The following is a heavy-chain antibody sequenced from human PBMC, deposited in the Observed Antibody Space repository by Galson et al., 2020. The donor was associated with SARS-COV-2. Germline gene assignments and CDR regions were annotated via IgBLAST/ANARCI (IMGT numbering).Heavy chain of an antibody. CDR3: ARQGLAVAGSGRGWFDP. D-gene: IGHD6-19*01. CDR1: GGSISSSSYY. J-gene: IGHJ5*02. CDR2: IYYSGST. Sequence: SETLSLTCTVSGGSISSSSYYWGWIRQPPGKGLEWIGSIYYSGSTYCNPTLESRVTISVDTSKNQFSLRLSSVTAADTSVYYCARQGLAVAGSGRGWFDPWGQGTLVTVSS. V-gene: IGHV4-39*01.